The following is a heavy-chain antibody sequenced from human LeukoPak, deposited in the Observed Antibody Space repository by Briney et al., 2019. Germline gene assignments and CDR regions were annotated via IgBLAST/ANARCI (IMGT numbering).Heavy chain of an antibody. V-gene: IGHV3-30-3*01. D-gene: IGHD6-13*01. J-gene: IGHJ4*02. CDR2: ISYDGSNK. Sequence: GSLRLSCAASGFTFSSYAMHWVRQAPGKGLEWVAVISYDGSNKYYADSVKGRFTISRDNSKNTLYLQMNSLRAEDTAVYYCARVWIAAAASDYWGQGTLVTVSS. CDR1: GFTFSSYA. CDR3: ARVWIAAAASDY.